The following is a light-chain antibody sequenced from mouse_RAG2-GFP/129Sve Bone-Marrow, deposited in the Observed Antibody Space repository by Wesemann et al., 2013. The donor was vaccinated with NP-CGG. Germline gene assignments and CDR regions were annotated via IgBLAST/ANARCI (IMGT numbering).Light chain of an antibody. V-gene: IGKV4-68*01. J-gene: IGKJ1*01. CDR1: SSVSY. CDR3: QHSRELRT. Sequence: QIVLTQSPALMSASPGEKVTMTCSASSSVSYMYWYQQKPRSSPKPWIYLTSNLESGVPARFSGSGSGTDFTLNIHPVEEEDAATYYCQHSRELRTFGGGTKLEIK. CDR2: LTS.